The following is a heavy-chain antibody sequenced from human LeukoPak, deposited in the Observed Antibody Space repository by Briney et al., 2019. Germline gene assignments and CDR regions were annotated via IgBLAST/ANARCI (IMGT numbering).Heavy chain of an antibody. CDR1: GYTFTSYG. Sequence: GASVKVSCKASGYTFTSYGISWVRQAPGQGLEWMGWISAYNGNTNYAQKLQGRVTMTTDTSTSTAYMELRSLRSDDTAVYYRARDNPLYSSGWYGNVAFDIWGQGTMVTVSS. CDR3: ARDNPLYSSGWYGNVAFDI. CDR2: ISAYNGNT. J-gene: IGHJ3*02. V-gene: IGHV1-18*01. D-gene: IGHD6-19*01.